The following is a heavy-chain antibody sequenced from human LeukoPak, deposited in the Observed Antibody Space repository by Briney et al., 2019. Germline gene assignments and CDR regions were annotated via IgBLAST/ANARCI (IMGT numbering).Heavy chain of an antibody. Sequence: GGSLRLSCAASGFTFSSYAMHWVRQAPGKGLEWVSYISSSGTTIYYADSVKGRFTISRDNAKNSLYLQMDSLRVEDTAVYYCATDSGLSGGVDYWGQGTLVTVSS. CDR1: GFTFSSYA. CDR3: ATDSGLSGGVDY. J-gene: IGHJ4*02. CDR2: ISSSGTTI. V-gene: IGHV3-48*03. D-gene: IGHD6-19*01.